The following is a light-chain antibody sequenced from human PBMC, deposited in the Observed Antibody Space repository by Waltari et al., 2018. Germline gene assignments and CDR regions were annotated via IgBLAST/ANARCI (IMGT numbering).Light chain of an antibody. J-gene: IGKJ3*01. V-gene: IGKV1-33*01. Sequence: DIQMTQSPSSLSASVGDRVTITCQASQDISNYLNWYQQKPGKAPELLIYEASNLEKGFPSRFSGSGSGTDFSFTISSLQPEDIATYHCQQFDDLPYTFGPGTKVDI. CDR2: EAS. CDR3: QQFDDLPYT. CDR1: QDISNY.